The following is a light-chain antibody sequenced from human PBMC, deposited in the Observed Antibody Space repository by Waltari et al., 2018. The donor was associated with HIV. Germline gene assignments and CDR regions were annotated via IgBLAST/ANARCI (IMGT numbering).Light chain of an antibody. CDR1: QDVGTF. Sequence: AIRMTQSPSTISASTGDKITVSCRASQDVGTFVGWYQQKPGTAPKLLMSAASKLQSGLPSRFSGNGSDTEFTLTINCLQSEDYATYYCQQYYAYPRTFGQGTRV. J-gene: IGKJ1*01. V-gene: IGKV1-8*01. CDR3: QQYYAYPRT. CDR2: AAS.